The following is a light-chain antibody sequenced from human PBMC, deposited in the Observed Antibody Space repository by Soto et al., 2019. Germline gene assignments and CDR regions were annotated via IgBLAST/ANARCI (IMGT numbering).Light chain of an antibody. CDR1: SSTIGTNY. CDR3: ASWDDSLRGVL. CDR2: TND. J-gene: IGLJ2*01. Sequence: QAVLTQPPSVSAAPGQKVTISCSGSSSTIGTNYVSWYQHLPGTTPKLVIHTNDQRPSGVPDRFSGSKSGTSATLAISGLRSEDEADYYCASWDDSLRGVLFGGGTQLTVL. V-gene: IGLV1-47*01.